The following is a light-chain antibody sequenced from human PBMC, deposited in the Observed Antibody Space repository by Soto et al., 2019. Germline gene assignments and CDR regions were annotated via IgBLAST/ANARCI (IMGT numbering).Light chain of an antibody. Sequence: EIVMTQSPATLSVSPGERTTLSCSASQLVSSNLAWYQQNPGQAPSLLIYGASTRATGITARYSGSGSGTGFTLTISSLQSEGFAVYYCQQYNNWPRTLAQGSKLDIK. CDR1: QLVSSN. V-gene: IGKV3-15*01. CDR3: QQYNNWPRT. CDR2: GAS. J-gene: IGKJ1*01.